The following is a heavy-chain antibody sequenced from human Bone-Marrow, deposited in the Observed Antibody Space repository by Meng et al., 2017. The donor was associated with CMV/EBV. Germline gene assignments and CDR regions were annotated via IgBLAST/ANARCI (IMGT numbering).Heavy chain of an antibody. CDR3: ARGDYVPAAIVPTWYFDL. J-gene: IGHJ2*01. CDR1: GDSVSSNSAA. V-gene: IGHV6-1*01. CDR2: TYYRSKWYN. D-gene: IGHD2-2*02. Sequence: SQTLSLTCAISGDSVSSNSAAWNWIRQSPSRGLEWLGRTYYRSKWYNDYAVSVKSRITINPDTSKNQFSLKLSSVTAADTAVYYCARGDYVPAAIVPTWYFDLWGRGTLVTVSS.